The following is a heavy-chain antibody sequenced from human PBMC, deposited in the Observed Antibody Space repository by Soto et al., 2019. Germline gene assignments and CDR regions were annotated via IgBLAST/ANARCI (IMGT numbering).Heavy chain of an antibody. V-gene: IGHV5-10-1*01. J-gene: IGHJ6*02. D-gene: IGHD6-13*01. CDR2: VDPSDSYT. Sequence: EEYVKIACGGSGYSFTSYWISWVRQMTGQGPEWMGRVDPSDSYTTYSPSFQGHVTISADKSISTAYLQWSSLKASDTAMYYCARRTAAAGTDYGMDVWGQGTTVTVSS. CDR3: ARRTAAAGTDYGMDV. CDR1: GYSFTSYW.